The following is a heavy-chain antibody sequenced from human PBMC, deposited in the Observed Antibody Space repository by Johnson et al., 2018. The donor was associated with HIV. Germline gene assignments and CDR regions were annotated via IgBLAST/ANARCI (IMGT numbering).Heavy chain of an antibody. CDR3: AKERYMGSTTLADAFDI. D-gene: IGHD1-26*01. CDR1: GFTVSSNY. Sequence: VQLVESGGGLVQPGGSLRLSCAASGFTVSSNYISWVRQAPGRGLEWVSVIYSGGSIYYTDSVKGRFTISRVTSRNTLFLQMNSLRAEDTAVYYCAKERYMGSTTLADAFDIWGQGTVVTVAS. V-gene: IGHV3-66*02. J-gene: IGHJ3*02. CDR2: IYSGGSI.